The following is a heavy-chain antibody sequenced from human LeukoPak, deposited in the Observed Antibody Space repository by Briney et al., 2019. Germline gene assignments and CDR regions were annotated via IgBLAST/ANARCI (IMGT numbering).Heavy chain of an antibody. CDR2: IWYDGSNK. CDR1: GFTFSSYG. D-gene: IGHD2-2*01. CDR3: AKGRNVVVPAAMIDY. J-gene: IGHJ4*02. V-gene: IGHV3-33*06. Sequence: GRSLRLSCAASGFTFSSYGMHWVRQAPGKGLGWVAVIWYDGSNKYYAYSVKGRFTISRDNSKNTLYMQMNSMRAEDTAVYYCAKGRNVVVPAAMIDYWGQGTLVTVSS.